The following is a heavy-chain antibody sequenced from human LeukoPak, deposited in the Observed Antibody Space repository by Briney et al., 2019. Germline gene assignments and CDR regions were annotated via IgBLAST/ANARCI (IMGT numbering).Heavy chain of an antibody. D-gene: IGHD3-22*01. CDR1: GGSISSGGYY. CDR3: ARGGPNSSGYAGDGFDV. CDR2: IYYSGST. V-gene: IGHV4-31*03. Sequence: NPSQTLSLTCTVSGGSISSGGYYWSWIRQHPGKGLEWIGYIYYSGSTYYNPSLKSRVTMSVDMSNNQFSLKLTSMTAADTAVYYCARGGPNSSGYAGDGFDVWGQGTMVTVSS. J-gene: IGHJ3*01.